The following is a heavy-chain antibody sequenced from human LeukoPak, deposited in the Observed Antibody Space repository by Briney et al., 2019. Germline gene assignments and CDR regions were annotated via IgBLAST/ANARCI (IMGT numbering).Heavy chain of an antibody. CDR1: GYTFTGYY. V-gene: IGHV1-2*02. J-gene: IGHJ5*02. CDR2: INPNSGGT. Sequence: ASVKVSCKASGYTFTGYYMHWVRQAPGQGLEWMGWINPNSGGTNYAQKFQGRVTMTRDTSISTAYMELSRLRSDDTAVYYCARDLKSSSSEWFDPWGQGTLVTVSS. D-gene: IGHD6-6*01. CDR3: ARDLKSSSSEWFDP.